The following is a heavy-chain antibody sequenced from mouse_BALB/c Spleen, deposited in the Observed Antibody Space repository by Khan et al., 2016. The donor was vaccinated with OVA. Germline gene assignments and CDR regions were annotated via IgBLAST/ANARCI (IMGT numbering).Heavy chain of an antibody. Sequence: QVQLKESGPDLVAPSQSLSITCTVSGFSLTSYAIHWVRQPPGKGLEWLVVIWSAGSTTYNSALKSRLSISKDNSKSQVFLKINSLQTDDTAMYYCARHQFPLSMDSWGQGTSVTVSS. V-gene: IGHV2-6-2*01. CDR3: ARHQFPLSMDS. CDR1: GFSLTSYA. J-gene: IGHJ4*01. CDR2: IWSAGST.